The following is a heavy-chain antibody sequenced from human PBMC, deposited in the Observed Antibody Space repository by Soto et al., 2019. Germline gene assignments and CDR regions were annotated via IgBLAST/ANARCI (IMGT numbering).Heavy chain of an antibody. J-gene: IGHJ6*02. CDR2: IYYSGST. V-gene: IGHV4-39*01. CDR3: ARRAPLTFKRILYGMDV. CDR1: GGSISSSSYC. D-gene: IGHD1-20*01. Sequence: SETLSLTCTVSGGSISSSSYCWGWIRQPPGKGLEWIGSIYYSGSTYYNPSLKSRVTISVDTSKNQFSLKLSSVTAADTAVYYCARRAPLTFKRILYGMDVWGQGTTVTVSS.